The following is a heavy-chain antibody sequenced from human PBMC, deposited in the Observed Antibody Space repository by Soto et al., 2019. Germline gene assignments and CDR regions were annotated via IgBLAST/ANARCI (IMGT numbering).Heavy chain of an antibody. D-gene: IGHD2-21*01. J-gene: IGHJ4*01. V-gene: IGHV4-4*02. Sequence: QVQLQESGPGLMKPSGTLSLTCAVSGGSITSNWGSWVRQPPGKGLEWIAEIFHTGSANYNPSLMGRLTISMDKSRNHLSLNLNSVTAADTAVYYCARHIAVSGTRGFDHWGHGTLVTVSS. CDR1: GGSITSNW. CDR3: ARHIAVSGTRGFDH. CDR2: IFHTGSA.